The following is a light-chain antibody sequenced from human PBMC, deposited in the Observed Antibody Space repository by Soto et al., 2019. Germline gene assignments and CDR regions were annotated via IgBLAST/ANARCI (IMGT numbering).Light chain of an antibody. CDR1: QSVSSY. CDR2: DKS. J-gene: IGKJ4*01. CDR3: QQRSNWLLT. V-gene: IGKV3-11*01. Sequence: EIVLTQSPATLSLSPGERATLSCRASQSVSSYLAWFQQKPGQAPRLLIYDKSNRATGIPARFSGGGSGTDFTLTISSLEPEDFAVYYCQQRSNWLLTFGGGTKVEIK.